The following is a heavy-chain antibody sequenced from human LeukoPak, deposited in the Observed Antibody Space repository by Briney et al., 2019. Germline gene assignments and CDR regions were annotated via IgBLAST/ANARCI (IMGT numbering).Heavy chain of an antibody. CDR1: GFTFGDYA. CDR3: TSSGYSSGPGAIDY. D-gene: IGHD6-19*01. Sequence: GSLRLPCTGSGFTFGDYAMSWVRQAPGKGLEWVRFIRNKAYRGTTEYAASVKGRFTISRDDSKSIAYLQMNSLKIEDTAVYYCTSSGYSSGPGAIDYWGQGTLVTVSS. V-gene: IGHV3-49*04. CDR2: IRNKAYRGTT. J-gene: IGHJ4*02.